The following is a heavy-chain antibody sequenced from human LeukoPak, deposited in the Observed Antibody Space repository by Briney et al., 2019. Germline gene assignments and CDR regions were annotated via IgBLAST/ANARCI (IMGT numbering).Heavy chain of an antibody. CDR3: ARTDTAMVTGAFDI. J-gene: IGHJ3*02. V-gene: IGHV3-30*03. CDR2: ISYDGSNK. Sequence: PGGSLRLSCAASGFTFSSYGMHWVRQAPGKGLEWVAVISYDGSNKYYADSVKGRFTISRDNSKNTLYLQMNSLRAEDTAVYYCARTDTAMVTGAFDIWGQGTMVTVSS. CDR1: GFTFSSYG. D-gene: IGHD5-18*01.